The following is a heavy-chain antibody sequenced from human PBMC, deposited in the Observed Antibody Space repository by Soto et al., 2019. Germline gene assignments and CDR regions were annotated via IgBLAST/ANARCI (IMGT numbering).Heavy chain of an antibody. CDR2: VRGNGDPP. CDR3: VKSRGGNNFDFFD. D-gene: IGHD5-12*01. CDR1: GFTFSSYA. Sequence: GGSLRLSCSASGFTFSSYAMHWVRQAPGRGLEYVSGVRGNGDPPFYADSVKGRFTISRDNSKNTLYLQMSSLSADDTAVYYCVKSRGGNNFDFFDWGQGALVTVSS. V-gene: IGHV3-64D*06. J-gene: IGHJ4*02.